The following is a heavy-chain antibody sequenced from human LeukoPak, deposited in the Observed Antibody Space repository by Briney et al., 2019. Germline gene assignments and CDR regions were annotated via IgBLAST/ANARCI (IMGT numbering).Heavy chain of an antibody. V-gene: IGHV3-30-3*01. CDR3: ASLPANDFFDY. Sequence: GGSLRLSCAASGLSFSSYAMHWVRQAPGKGLEWVAVISYDGTEKYYGDSVKGRFTISRDNSKNTLYLQMNSLRAEDTAVYYCASLPANDFFDYWGQGTLVTVSS. J-gene: IGHJ4*02. CDR1: GLSFSSYA. CDR2: ISYDGTEK.